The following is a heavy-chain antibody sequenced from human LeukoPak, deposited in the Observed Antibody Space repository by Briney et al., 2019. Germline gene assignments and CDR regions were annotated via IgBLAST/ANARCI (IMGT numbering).Heavy chain of an antibody. Sequence: GASVKVSCKASGYTFTGYYMHWVRQAPGQGLEWMGWINPNSGGTSYAQKFQGRVTMTRDTSISTAYMELSRLRSDDTAVHYCARAPPDFWSGYSLDYWGQGTLVTVSS. J-gene: IGHJ4*02. V-gene: IGHV1-2*02. D-gene: IGHD3-3*01. CDR1: GYTFTGYY. CDR3: ARAPPDFWSGYSLDY. CDR2: INPNSGGT.